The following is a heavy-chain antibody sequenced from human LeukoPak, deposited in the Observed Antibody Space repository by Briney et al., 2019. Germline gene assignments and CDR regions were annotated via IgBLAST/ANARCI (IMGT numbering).Heavy chain of an antibody. CDR3: ARRISLHNWFDP. V-gene: IGHV4-59*08. CDR1: GGSISSYY. Sequence: SETLSLTCTVSGGSISSYYWSWIRQPPGKGLEWIGYIYYSGSTNYNPSLKSRVTISVDTSKNQFSLKLSSVTAADTAVHYCARRISLHNWFDPWGQGTLVTVSS. CDR2: IYYSGST. J-gene: IGHJ5*02. D-gene: IGHD3-3*02.